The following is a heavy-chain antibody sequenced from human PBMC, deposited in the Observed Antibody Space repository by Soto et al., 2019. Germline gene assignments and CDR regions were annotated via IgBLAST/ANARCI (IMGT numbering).Heavy chain of an antibody. V-gene: IGHV3-23*01. Sequence: EVQLLESGGGLVQPGGSLRLSCAASGFTFSNYDMSWVRQAPGKGLEWVSTISGGGGRIYYADAVKGRFTISRDNSKKTRYMQLTSLRAEDTAVYYCAKRPASLVCVDYWGQGTLVTVSS. D-gene: IGHD3-9*01. CDR2: ISGGGGRI. J-gene: IGHJ4*02. CDR3: AKRPASLVCVDY. CDR1: GFTFSNYD.